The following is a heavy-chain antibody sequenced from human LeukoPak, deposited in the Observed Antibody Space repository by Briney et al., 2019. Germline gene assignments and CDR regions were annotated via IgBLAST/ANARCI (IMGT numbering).Heavy chain of an antibody. CDR1: GFTFSSYS. CDR3: AKDPGWEPEYFQH. Sequence: GGSLRLSCAASGFTFSSYSMNWVRQAPGKGLEWVSYISSSSTIYYADSVKGRFTISRDNSKNTLYLQMNSLRAEDTAVYYCAKDPGWEPEYFQHWGQGTLVTVSS. D-gene: IGHD1-26*01. V-gene: IGHV3-48*01. J-gene: IGHJ1*01. CDR2: ISSSSTI.